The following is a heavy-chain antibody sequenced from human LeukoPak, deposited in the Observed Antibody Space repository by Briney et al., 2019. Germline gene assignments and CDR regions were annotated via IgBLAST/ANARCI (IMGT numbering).Heavy chain of an antibody. D-gene: IGHD3-22*01. CDR1: GFTFSSYA. V-gene: IGHV3-23*01. CDR2: ISGSGGSR. CDR3: AKDRDYDSSGSFDY. Sequence: GGSLRLSCAASGFTFSSYAMSWVRQAPGKGLEWVSAISGSGGSRYYADSVEGRFTISRDNSKNTLYLQMNSLRAEDTAVYYCAKDRDYDSSGSFDYWGQGTLVTVSS. J-gene: IGHJ4*02.